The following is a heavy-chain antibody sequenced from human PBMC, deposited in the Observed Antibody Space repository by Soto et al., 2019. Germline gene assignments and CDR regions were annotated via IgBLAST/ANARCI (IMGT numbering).Heavy chain of an antibody. CDR2: ISYDGSNK. V-gene: IGHV3-30*03. J-gene: IGHJ3*02. Sequence: GGSLRLSCAASGFTFSSYGMHWVRQAPGKGLEWVAVISYDGSNKYYADSVKGRFTISRDNSKNTLCLQMNSLRAEDTAVYYCARERVYDYVWGSYLGVAFDIWGQGTMVTVSS. D-gene: IGHD3-16*02. CDR3: ARERVYDYVWGSYLGVAFDI. CDR1: GFTFSSYG.